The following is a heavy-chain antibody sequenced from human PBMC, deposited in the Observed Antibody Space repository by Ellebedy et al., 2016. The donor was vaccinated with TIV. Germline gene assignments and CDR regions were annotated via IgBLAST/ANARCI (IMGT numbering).Heavy chain of an antibody. CDR2: IPDFGRT. D-gene: IGHD4-17*01. CDR3: VRHPGYGAPVLAFDY. Sequence: MPSETLSLTCTVSGGSISGYFWSWIRQPPGKGLEWIGYIPDFGRTNYNSSLKSRVTILLDRSKNELSLNLSFVTAADTAVYYCVRHPGYGAPVLAFDYWGQGSLVTVSS. J-gene: IGHJ4*02. V-gene: IGHV4-59*08. CDR1: GGSISGYF.